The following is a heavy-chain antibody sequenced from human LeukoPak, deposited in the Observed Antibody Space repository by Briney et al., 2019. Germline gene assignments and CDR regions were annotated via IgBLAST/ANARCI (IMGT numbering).Heavy chain of an antibody. CDR2: INHSGST. D-gene: IGHD2-2*01. V-gene: IGHV4-34*01. CDR3: ARDGRYCSSTSCPSYGMDV. Sequence: SETLSLTCAVYGGSFSGYYWSWIRQPPGKGLEWIGEINHSGSTNYNPSLKSRVTISVDTSKNQFSLKLSSVTAADTAVYYCARDGRYCSSTSCPSYGMDVWGQGTTVTVSS. J-gene: IGHJ6*02. CDR1: GGSFSGYY.